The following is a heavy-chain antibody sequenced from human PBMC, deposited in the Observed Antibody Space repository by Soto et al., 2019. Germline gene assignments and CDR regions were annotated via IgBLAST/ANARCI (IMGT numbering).Heavy chain of an antibody. CDR3: AKDPTYDSSGYYFYYGMDV. V-gene: IGHV3-30*18. CDR1: GFTFSTYG. D-gene: IGHD3-22*01. J-gene: IGHJ6*02. Sequence: GGSLRLSCAASGFTFSTYGMHWVRQAPGKGLDWVGLISYDGSYKYYAESMKGRFTISRDNSKNTLYLQLNSLRAADTAVYYCAKDPTYDSSGYYFYYGMDVWGQGTTVTVSS. CDR2: ISYDGSYK.